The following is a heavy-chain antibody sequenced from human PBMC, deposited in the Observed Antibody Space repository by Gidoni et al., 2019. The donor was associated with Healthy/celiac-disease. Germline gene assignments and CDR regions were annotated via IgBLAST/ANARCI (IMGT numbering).Heavy chain of an antibody. V-gene: IGHV4-31*03. Sequence: QVQLQESGPGLVKPSQTLSLTCTVSGGSLSSGGYYWSWSRQHPGKGLEWIGYIYYSGSTYYNPSLKSRVTISVDTSKNQFSLKLSSVTAADTAVYYCARGGRNTAMAEAFDYWGQGTLVTVSS. D-gene: IGHD5-18*01. J-gene: IGHJ4*02. CDR1: GGSLSSGGYY. CDR3: ARGGRNTAMAEAFDY. CDR2: IYYSGST.